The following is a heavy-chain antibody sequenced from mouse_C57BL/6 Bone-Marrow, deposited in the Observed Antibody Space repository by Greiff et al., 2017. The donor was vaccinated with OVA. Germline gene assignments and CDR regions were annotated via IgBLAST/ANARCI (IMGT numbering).Heavy chain of an antibody. CDR2: IYPRDGST. CDR3: ARRDYGSSDVLDV. V-gene: IGHV1-85*01. J-gene: IGHJ1*03. Sequence: VQLVESGPELVKPGASVKLSCKASGYTFTSYDINWVKQRPGQGLEWIGWIYPRDGSTKYNEKFKGKATLTVDTSSSTAYLELHSLTSEDSAVYFCARRDYGSSDVLDVWGTGTTVTVSS. CDR1: GYTFTSYD. D-gene: IGHD1-1*01.